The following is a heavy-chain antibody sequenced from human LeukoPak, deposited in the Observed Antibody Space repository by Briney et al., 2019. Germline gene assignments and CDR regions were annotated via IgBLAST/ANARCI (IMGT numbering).Heavy chain of an antibody. Sequence: GGSLRLSCAASGFTFSSYGMHWVRQAPGKGLEWVAFIRYDGSNKYYADSVKGRFTISRDNSKNTLYLQMNSLRAEDTAVYSCAKDPGAGYYDSSGYGPLDYWGQGTLVTVSS. J-gene: IGHJ4*02. V-gene: IGHV3-30*02. D-gene: IGHD3-22*01. CDR3: AKDPGAGYYDSSGYGPLDY. CDR2: IRYDGSNK. CDR1: GFTFSSYG.